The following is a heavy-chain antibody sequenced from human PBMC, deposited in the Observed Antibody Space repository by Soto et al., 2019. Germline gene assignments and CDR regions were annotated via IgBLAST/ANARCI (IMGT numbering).Heavy chain of an antibody. CDR1: GGSISSGCYS. D-gene: IGHD6-19*01. J-gene: IGHJ6*02. CDR3: ARGLAGIAVAGRYYYYGMDV. V-gene: IGHV4-30-2*01. Sequence: TLSLTCAVSGGSISSGCYSWSWIRQPPGKGLEWIGYINHSGSTNYNPSLKSRVTISVDTSKNQFSLKLSSVTAADTAVYYCARGLAGIAVAGRYYYYGMDVWGQGTTVTVSS. CDR2: INHSGST.